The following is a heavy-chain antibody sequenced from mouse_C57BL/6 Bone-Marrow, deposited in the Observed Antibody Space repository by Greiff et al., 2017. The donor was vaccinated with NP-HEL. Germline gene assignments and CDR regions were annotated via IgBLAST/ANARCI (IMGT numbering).Heavy chain of an antibody. D-gene: IGHD1-1*01. J-gene: IGHJ1*03. Sequence: EVQRVESGGDLVKPGGSLKLSCAASGFTFSSYGMSWVRQTPDKRLEWVATISSGGSYTYYPDSVKGRFTISRDNAKNTLYLQMSSLKSEDTAMYYCARPHITTVVYWYFDVWGTGTTVTVSS. CDR1: GFTFSSYG. CDR3: ARPHITTVVYWYFDV. V-gene: IGHV5-6*01. CDR2: ISSGGSYT.